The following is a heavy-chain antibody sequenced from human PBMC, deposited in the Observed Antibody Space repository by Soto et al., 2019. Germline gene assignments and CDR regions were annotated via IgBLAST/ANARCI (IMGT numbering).Heavy chain of an antibody. D-gene: IGHD2-15*01. CDR3: AKDAQPYCSGGSCYSDY. Sequence: GGSLRLSCAASGFTFSSYAMSWVRQAPGKGLEWASAISGSGGSTYYADSVKGRFTISRDNSKNTLYLQMNSLRAEDTAVYYCAKDAQPYCSGGSCYSDYWGQGTLVTVSS. V-gene: IGHV3-23*01. CDR1: GFTFSSYA. J-gene: IGHJ4*02. CDR2: ISGSGGST.